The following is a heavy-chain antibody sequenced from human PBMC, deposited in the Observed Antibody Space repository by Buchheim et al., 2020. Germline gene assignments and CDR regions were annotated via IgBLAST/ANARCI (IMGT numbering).Heavy chain of an antibody. Sequence: QVQLVESGGGVVQPGRSLRLSCAASGFTFSSYAMHWVRQAPGKGLEWVAVISYDGSNKYYADSVKGRFTISRDHSKNTLYLQMNSLRAEDTAVYYCARETGYCSGGSCRGMDVWGQGTT. V-gene: IGHV3-30*04. CDR3: ARETGYCSGGSCRGMDV. CDR2: ISYDGSNK. CDR1: GFTFSSYA. D-gene: IGHD2-15*01. J-gene: IGHJ6*02.